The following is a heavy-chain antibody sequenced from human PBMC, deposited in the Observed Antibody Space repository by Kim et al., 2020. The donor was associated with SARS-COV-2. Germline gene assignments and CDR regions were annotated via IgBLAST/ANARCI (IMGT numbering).Heavy chain of an antibody. CDR1: GFTFSTYW. D-gene: IGHD5-18*01. CDR2: INSDGSNT. CDR3: ARGGGYSSDPLDY. J-gene: IGHJ4*02. Sequence: GGSLRLSCAASGFTFSTYWMHWVRQTPGKGLVCVSRINSDGSNTKYADSVKGRFTISRDNAKNTLYLQMNSLRDEDTALYYCARGGGYSSDPLDYWGQGTLVAVSS. V-gene: IGHV3-74*01.